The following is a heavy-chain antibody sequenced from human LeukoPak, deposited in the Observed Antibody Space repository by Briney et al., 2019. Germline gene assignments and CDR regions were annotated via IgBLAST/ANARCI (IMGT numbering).Heavy chain of an antibody. CDR2: ISAYNGNT. CDR3: ARDTSGRYNWND. D-gene: IGHD1-20*01. CDR1: GYTFTSYG. Sequence: ASVKVSCKASGYTFTSYGISWVRQAPGQGLEWMGWISAYNGNTNYAQKLQGRVTMTTETSTSTAYMELRSLRSDDTAVYYCARDTSGRYNWNDWGQGTLVTVSS. V-gene: IGHV1-18*01. J-gene: IGHJ4*02.